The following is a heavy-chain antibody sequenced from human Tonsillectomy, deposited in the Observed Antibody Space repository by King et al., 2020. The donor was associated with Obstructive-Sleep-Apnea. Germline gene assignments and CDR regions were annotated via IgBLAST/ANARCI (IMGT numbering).Heavy chain of an antibody. Sequence: VQLVESGGGLVQPGGSLRLSCAASGFTFSSYAMSWVRQAPGKGLEWVSAISGSGGSTYYADSVKGRFTISRDNSKNTLYLEMNSLRAEDTAVYYCAKDAGEGYGDTAMSYNWFDPWGQGTLVTVSS. CDR3: AKDAGEGYGDTAMSYNWFDP. J-gene: IGHJ5*02. CDR1: GFTFSSYA. V-gene: IGHV3-23*04. D-gene: IGHD5-18*01. CDR2: ISGSGGST.